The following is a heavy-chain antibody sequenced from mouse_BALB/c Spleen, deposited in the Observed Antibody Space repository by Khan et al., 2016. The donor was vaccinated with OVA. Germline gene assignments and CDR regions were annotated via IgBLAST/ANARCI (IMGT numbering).Heavy chain of an antibody. D-gene: IGHD4-1*01. J-gene: IGHJ3*01. CDR1: GFTFSSYS. CDR3: TSHLTGSFDY. V-gene: IGHV5-6*01. Sequence: VQLVQSGGDLVKPGGSLKLSCAASGFTFSSYSMTWVRQTPDKGLEWVRTISSVGDYTYYPASVTGRFTISRDTAKNTLYLQMSSLKAEDTTMYYCTSHLTGSFDYWGQGTLVTVSA. CDR2: ISSVGDYT.